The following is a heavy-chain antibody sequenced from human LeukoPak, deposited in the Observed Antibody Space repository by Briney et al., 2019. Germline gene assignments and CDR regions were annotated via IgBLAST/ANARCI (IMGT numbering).Heavy chain of an antibody. V-gene: IGHV4-4*07. J-gene: IGHJ4*02. CDR2: IYASGST. Sequence: PSETLSLTCTGSGVSISDYYWSWIRQPAGMGLEWIGRIYASGSTNYNPSLKSRVTMSVDTSNNQFSLNLSSVTAADTAVYYCARTSARVAQFDYWGQGTLVTVSS. CDR3: ARTSARVAQFDY. D-gene: IGHD2-15*01. CDR1: GVSISDYY.